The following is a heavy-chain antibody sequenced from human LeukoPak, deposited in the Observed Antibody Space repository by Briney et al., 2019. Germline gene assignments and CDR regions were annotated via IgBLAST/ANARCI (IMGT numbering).Heavy chain of an antibody. V-gene: IGHV4-59*08. CDR2: IRYTGST. Sequence: SETLSLTCTVSGGSISGYYWAWIRQSPGKRPEWLAYIRYTGSTNYNPSLKSRLSLSVDTSKNQFSLTLTSVTAADTAVYYCARHVAPDMDYFDYWGPGTLVTVSP. D-gene: IGHD2-15*01. CDR3: ARHVAPDMDYFDY. J-gene: IGHJ4*02. CDR1: GGSISGYY.